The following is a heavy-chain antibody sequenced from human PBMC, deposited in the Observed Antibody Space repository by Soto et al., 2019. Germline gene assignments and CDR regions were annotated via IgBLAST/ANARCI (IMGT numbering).Heavy chain of an antibody. Sequence: SETLSLTCTVSGGSFTTYFWNWVRQPPGKGLEWIASIHYDGTTNYNPSLKSRVTISVDASKNQFSLKLTSVTAADTAVYYCARSVFPWGQGTLVTVSS. CDR2: IHYDGTT. V-gene: IGHV4-59*12. CDR1: GGSFTTYF. J-gene: IGHJ5*02. CDR3: ARSVFP.